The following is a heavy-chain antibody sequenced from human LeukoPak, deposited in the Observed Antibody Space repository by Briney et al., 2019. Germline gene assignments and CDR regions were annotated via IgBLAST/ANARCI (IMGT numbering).Heavy chain of an antibody. D-gene: IGHD3-10*01. V-gene: IGHV1-18*01. Sequence: ASVKVSCKTSGYTFTSYGISWVRQAPGQGLGWMGWISAYNGDTTYAKKPQGRVTMTSDTTTSIAYMELRSSGSDGNAVLYLTRDLKGYYGLGSYSSAYWGQGTLVTVSS. CDR3: TRDLKGYYGLGSYSSAY. CDR1: GYTFTSYG. CDR2: ISAYNGDT. J-gene: IGHJ4*02.